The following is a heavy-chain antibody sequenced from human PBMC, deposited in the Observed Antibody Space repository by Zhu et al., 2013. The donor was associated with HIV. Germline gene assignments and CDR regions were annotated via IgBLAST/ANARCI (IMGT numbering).Heavy chain of an antibody. Sequence: QVQLVQSGAEVKKPGASVKVSCKASGYTFTNYFLHWVRQAPGQGLEWMGIINPSGGDTSYAQKFQGRVTLTSDTSTNTVYMELSSLRSEDTAVYYCALNTYYYDTSPFDYWAREPWSPSPQ. D-gene: IGHD3-22*01. V-gene: IGHV1-46*01. CDR1: GYTFTNYF. CDR3: ALNTYYYDTSPFDY. CDR2: INPSGGDT. J-gene: IGHJ4*02.